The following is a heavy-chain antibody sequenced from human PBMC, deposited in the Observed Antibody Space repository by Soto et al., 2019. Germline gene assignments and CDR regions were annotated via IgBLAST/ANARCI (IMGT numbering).Heavy chain of an antibody. CDR1: GFTLSSYA. Sequence: PVGSLRLSCAASGFTLSSYAMSLVRQAPGKGLEWVSTFSGTGGYTYYADSVKGRFTISRDDSKNTLFLHMNSLRAADTAVYYCARGQRALITYGPFDPWGQGPLVTVSS. CDR3: ARGQRALITYGPFDP. CDR2: FSGTGGYT. V-gene: IGHV3-23*01. J-gene: IGHJ5*02. D-gene: IGHD4-17*01.